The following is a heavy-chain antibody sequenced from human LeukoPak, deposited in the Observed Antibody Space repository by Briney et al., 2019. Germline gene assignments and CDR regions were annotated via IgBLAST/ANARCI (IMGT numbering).Heavy chain of an antibody. D-gene: IGHD2-15*01. CDR3: ARDDRLRRRVVEGHYAFDI. Sequence: ASVTVSCKASGYTFTSYYMHWVRQAPGQGLEWMGIINPSGGSTNYARKFQGRVSMTRDTSTSTVYMELSSLSADDTAVYYCARDDRLRRRVVEGHYAFDIWGQGTMVTVCS. CDR1: GYTFTSYY. V-gene: IGHV1-46*01. CDR2: INPSGGST. J-gene: IGHJ3*02.